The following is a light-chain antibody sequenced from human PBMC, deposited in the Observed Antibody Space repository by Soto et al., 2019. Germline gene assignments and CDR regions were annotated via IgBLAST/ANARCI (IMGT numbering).Light chain of an antibody. CDR3: QEYYNRWA. CDR1: QRISSN. J-gene: IGKJ1*01. Sequence: IVMTQSPATLSVSPGERATLSCRASQRISSNLAWYQQKPGQAPRLLIYDTITRATGIPARFGGSGSETEFTLTISSLQSEDFAVYYWQEYYNRWAFGQGTKVDIK. V-gene: IGKV3-15*01. CDR2: DTI.